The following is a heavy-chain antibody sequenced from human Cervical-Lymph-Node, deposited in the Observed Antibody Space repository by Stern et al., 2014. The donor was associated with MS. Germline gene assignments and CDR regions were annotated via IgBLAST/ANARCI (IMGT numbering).Heavy chain of an antibody. J-gene: IGHJ4*02. CDR3: TRDPRGYCSGGSCYQGFFDS. V-gene: IGHV3-33*01. CDR2: VWQDGSNK. D-gene: IGHD2-15*01. Sequence: MPLVESGGGVVQPGRSLRLSCAASGFIFRNSGMHWVRQAPGKGLEWVAVVWQDGSNKYYADSVKGRFTISRDNSNNMVDLQMNSLRVEDMGIYYCTRDPRGYCSGGSCYQGFFDSWGRGTLVTVSS. CDR1: GFIFRNSG.